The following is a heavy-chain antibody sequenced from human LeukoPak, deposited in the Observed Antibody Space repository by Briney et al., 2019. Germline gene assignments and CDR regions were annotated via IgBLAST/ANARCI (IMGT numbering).Heavy chain of an antibody. D-gene: IGHD2-2*01. Sequence: SETLSLTCAVYGGSFSGYYWSWIRQPPGKGLEWIGEINHSGSTNYNPSLKSRVIISVDTPKNQFSLKLSSVTAADTAVYYCARRAVKGYCSSTSCYGGVDPWGQGTLVTVSS. CDR3: ARRAVKGYCSSTSCYGGVDP. V-gene: IGHV4-34*01. CDR1: GGSFSGYY. CDR2: INHSGST. J-gene: IGHJ5*02.